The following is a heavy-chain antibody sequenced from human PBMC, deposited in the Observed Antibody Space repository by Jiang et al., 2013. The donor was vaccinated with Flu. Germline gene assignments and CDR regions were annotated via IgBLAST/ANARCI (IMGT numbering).Heavy chain of an antibody. V-gene: IGHV4-34*01. CDR1: GGSFSGYY. D-gene: IGHD3-22*01. CDR3: AREGDSSGYYVLDY. CDR2: INHSGST. J-gene: IGHJ4*02. Sequence: LLKPSETLSLTCAVYGGSFSGYYWSWIRQPPGKGLEWIGEINHSGSTNYNPSLKSRVTISVDTSKNQFSLKLSSVTAADTAVYYCAREGDSSGYYVLDYWGQGTLVTVSS.